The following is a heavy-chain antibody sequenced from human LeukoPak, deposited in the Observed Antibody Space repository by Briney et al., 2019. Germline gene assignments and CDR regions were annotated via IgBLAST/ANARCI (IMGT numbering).Heavy chain of an antibody. D-gene: IGHD3-10*01. CDR2: ISAYNGNT. V-gene: IGHV1-18*01. CDR3: ARVRGVIRLVAFDI. J-gene: IGHJ3*02. CDR1: GYTFTSCG. Sequence: GASVKVSCKASGYTFTSCGISWVRQAPGQGLEWMGWISAYNGNTNYAQKLQGRVTMTTDTSTSTAYMELRSLRSDDTAVYYCARVRGVIRLVAFDIWGQGTMVTVSS.